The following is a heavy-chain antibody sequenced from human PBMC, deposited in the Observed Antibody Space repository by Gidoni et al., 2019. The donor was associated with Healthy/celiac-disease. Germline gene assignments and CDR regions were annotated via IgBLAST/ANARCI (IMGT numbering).Heavy chain of an antibody. CDR2: ISYDGSTK. J-gene: IGHJ6*02. CDR1: GFTFSSYG. CDR3: AKDVWGYCSGGSCYGMDV. Sequence: QVQLVESGGGVVQPGRSLRLSCAASGFTFSSYGMHWVRQAAGKGLEWVAFISYDGSTKYYADSVKGRVTISRDNSKNTLYLQMNSLRAEDTAVYYCAKDVWGYCSGGSCYGMDVWGQGTTVTVSS. D-gene: IGHD2-15*01. V-gene: IGHV3-30*18.